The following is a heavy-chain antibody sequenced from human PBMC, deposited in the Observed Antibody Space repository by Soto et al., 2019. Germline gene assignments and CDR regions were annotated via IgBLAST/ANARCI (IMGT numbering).Heavy chain of an antibody. Sequence: PGGSLRLSCAASGFTFRSYWMSWVRQTPGKGLEWVANIKEDGSEKNYVDSVKGRFIISRDNAKNSLYLQMNSLRAEDTAVYYCAREHRVVVFVVVPKRGFHYYGMDAWGQGTTVTVSS. CDR3: AREHRVVVFVVVPKRGFHYYGMDA. CDR1: GFTFRSYW. V-gene: IGHV3-7*03. J-gene: IGHJ6*02. CDR2: IKEDGSEK. D-gene: IGHD3-3*01.